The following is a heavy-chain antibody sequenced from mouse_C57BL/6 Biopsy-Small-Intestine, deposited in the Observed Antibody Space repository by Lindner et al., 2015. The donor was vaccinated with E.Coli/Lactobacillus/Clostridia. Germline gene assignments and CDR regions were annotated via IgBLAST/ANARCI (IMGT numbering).Heavy chain of an antibody. Sequence: VQLQESGPALVRPGASVNISCMASGYAFSSSWMNWVKQRPGKGLEWIGRIFPEDVETTYNGNFKGKATLTADKSSSTAYMQLSSLTSEDSAVYFCARGTRLDFWGQGTTLAVSS. CDR1: GYAFSSSW. CDR2: IFPEDVET. CDR3: ARGTRLDF. V-gene: IGHV1-82*01. D-gene: IGHD3-3*01. J-gene: IGHJ2*01.